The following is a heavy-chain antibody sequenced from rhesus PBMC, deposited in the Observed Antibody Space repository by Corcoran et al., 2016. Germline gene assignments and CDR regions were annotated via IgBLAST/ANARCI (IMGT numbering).Heavy chain of an antibody. CDR2: IYGSSTST. CDR1: GGSISDSYR. D-gene: IGHD6S26*01. Sequence: QVQLQESGPGVVKPSETLSLTCAVSGGSISDSYRWSWIRQPPGKGLEWIGYIYGSSTSTNYNPSLKSRATISKDTSKNQFSLKLSSVTAADTAVYYCAREGYSSGWSPYYFDYWGQGVLVTVSS. CDR3: AREGYSSGWSPYYFDY. J-gene: IGHJ4*01. V-gene: IGHV4S10*01.